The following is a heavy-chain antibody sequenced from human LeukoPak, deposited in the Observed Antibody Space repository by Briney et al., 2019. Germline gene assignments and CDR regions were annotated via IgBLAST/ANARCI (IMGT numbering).Heavy chain of an antibody. D-gene: IGHD1-26*01. CDR2: IYYSGST. Sequence: KPSETLSLTCTVSGGSISSYYWSWIRQPPGKGLEWIGYIYYSGSTNYNPSLKSRVTISVDTSKNQFSLKLSSVTAADTAVYYCARADYSGFDYWGQGTLVTVSS. CDR3: ARADYSGFDY. V-gene: IGHV4-59*01. J-gene: IGHJ4*02. CDR1: GGSISSYY.